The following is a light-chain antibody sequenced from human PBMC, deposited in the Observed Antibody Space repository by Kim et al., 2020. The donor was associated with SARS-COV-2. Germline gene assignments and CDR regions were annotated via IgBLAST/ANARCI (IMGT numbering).Light chain of an antibody. Sequence: SVSPGKTARITCSGDRFGDKYVCWYQLKPGQSPVLVIYQDGKRPSGIPERFSGSNSGITATLTIRETQAVDEADYYCQTWDSSTVVFGGGTQLTVL. CDR2: QDG. V-gene: IGLV3-1*01. CDR1: RFGDKY. J-gene: IGLJ2*01. CDR3: QTWDSSTVV.